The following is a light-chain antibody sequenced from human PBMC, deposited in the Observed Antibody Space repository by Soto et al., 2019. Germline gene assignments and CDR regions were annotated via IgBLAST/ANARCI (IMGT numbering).Light chain of an antibody. Sequence: DIQMTQSPSTLSALVGDRVTITCRASQTIGNWLAWYQQKPGKVPNLLIYDASRLESGVPSRFSGSGSGTEFTLTISSLQPDDFESYYCQQYNSYYLNFSGGTKGDIX. CDR2: DAS. CDR1: QTIGNW. CDR3: QQYNSYYLN. V-gene: IGKV1-5*01. J-gene: IGKJ4*01.